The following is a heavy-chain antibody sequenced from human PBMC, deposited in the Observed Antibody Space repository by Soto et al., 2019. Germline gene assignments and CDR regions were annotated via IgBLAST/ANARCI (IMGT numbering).Heavy chain of an antibody. V-gene: IGHV1-69*01. Sequence: QVQLVQSGAEVKKPGSSVKVSCKASGGTFSSYAISWVRQAPGQGLEWMGGIIPIFGTANYAQKFQGRVTITADESTSTPYMELSSLRSEDTAVYYCARITMVRGVTHNWFDPWGQGTLVTVSS. CDR1: GGTFSSYA. J-gene: IGHJ5*02. CDR3: ARITMVRGVTHNWFDP. CDR2: IIPIFGTA. D-gene: IGHD3-10*01.